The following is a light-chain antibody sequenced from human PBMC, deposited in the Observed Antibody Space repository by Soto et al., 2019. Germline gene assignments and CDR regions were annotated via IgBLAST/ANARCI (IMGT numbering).Light chain of an antibody. CDR2: DAS. J-gene: IGKJ2*01. Sequence: DIQMTQSPSTLSASVGDRITIICRASQSVSRRLAWYQQKPGKAPKLLIYDASSLDSGVPSRFSGRGSGTEFTLTISSLQPDDCATYYCHTYNTYSLHTFGQGTKLEIK. CDR1: QSVSRR. CDR3: HTYNTYSLHT. V-gene: IGKV1-5*02.